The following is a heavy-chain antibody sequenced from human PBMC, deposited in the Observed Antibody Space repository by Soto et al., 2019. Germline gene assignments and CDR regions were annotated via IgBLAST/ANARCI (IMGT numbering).Heavy chain of an antibody. CDR2: IYYSGST. J-gene: IGHJ3*02. CDR3: ARGDCSGGSCYLGAFDI. V-gene: IGHV4-59*01. Sequence: QVQLQESGPGLVKPSETLSLTCTVSGGSISSYYWSWIRQPPGKGLEWIGYIYYSGSTNYNPSLKSRVTISVDTSKNQFSLKLSSVTAADTAVYYCARGDCSGGSCYLGAFDIWGQGTMVTVSS. CDR1: GGSISSYY. D-gene: IGHD2-15*01.